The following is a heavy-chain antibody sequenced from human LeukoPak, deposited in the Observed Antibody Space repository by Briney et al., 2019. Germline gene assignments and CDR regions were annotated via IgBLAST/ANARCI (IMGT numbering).Heavy chain of an antibody. J-gene: IGHJ6*02. D-gene: IGHD7-27*01. CDR2: MNQDGSEK. CDR1: GFTFSDSW. Sequence: SGGSLRLSCGASGFTFSDSWMSCVRQAPGKGLEWVANMNQDGSEKDYVDSVKGRFTISRDNARNSLYLQMSSLRAEDTAVYYCATFTHWVAGDVWGQGTTVTGSS. CDR3: ATFTHWVAGDV. V-gene: IGHV3-7*01.